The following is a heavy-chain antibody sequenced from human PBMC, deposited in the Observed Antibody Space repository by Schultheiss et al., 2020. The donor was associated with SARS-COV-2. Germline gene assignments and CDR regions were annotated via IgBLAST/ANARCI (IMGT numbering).Heavy chain of an antibody. J-gene: IGHJ6*02. CDR2: INHSGST. D-gene: IGHD6-13*01. CDR1: GGSFSGNY. CDR3: ARALAAGTNYYYYYYGMDV. Sequence: SQTLSLTCAVYGGSFSGNYWSWIRQPPGKGLEWIGEINHSGSTNYNPSLKSRVTISIDTSNNQFSLKLTSVTAADTAVYYCARALAAGTNYYYYYYGMDVWGQGTTVTVSS. V-gene: IGHV4-34*01.